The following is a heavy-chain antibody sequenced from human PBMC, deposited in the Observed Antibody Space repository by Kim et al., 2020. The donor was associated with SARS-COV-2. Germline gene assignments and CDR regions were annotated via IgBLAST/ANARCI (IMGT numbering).Heavy chain of an antibody. CDR3: ARDYGDLDAFDI. J-gene: IGHJ3*02. Sequence: TQNPSPKGRITISVDTSKNQFSLKLSSVTAADTAVYYCARDYGDLDAFDIWGQGTMVTVSS. V-gene: IGHV4-59*01. D-gene: IGHD2-21*02.